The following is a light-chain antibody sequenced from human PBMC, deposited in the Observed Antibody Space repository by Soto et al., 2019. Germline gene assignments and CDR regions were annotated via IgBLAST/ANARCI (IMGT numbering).Light chain of an antibody. J-gene: IGLJ2*01. V-gene: IGLV2-14*01. CDR1: SSDVGGYSF. CDR3: SSYTSSSTVV. Sequence: QSALTQPASVSGSPGQSITISCTGTSSDVGGYSFVSWYQQHPGKAPKLMIYEVSKRPSGVSNRFSGSKSGNTASLTISGLQAEDEADYYCSSYTSSSTVVFGGGTKVTVL. CDR2: EVS.